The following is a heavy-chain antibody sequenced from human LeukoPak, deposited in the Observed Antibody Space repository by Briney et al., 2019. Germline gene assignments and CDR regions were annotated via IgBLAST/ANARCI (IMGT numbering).Heavy chain of an antibody. V-gene: IGHV4-39*07. J-gene: IGHJ4*02. CDR3: ARYPHHFDS. CDR1: GGSISSSSYY. Sequence: SETLSLTCTVSGGSISSSSYYWGWIRQPPGKGLEWIGSIYYSGSTYYNPSLKSRVTISVDTSKNQFSLKLTSVTAADTAVYYCARYPHHFDSWGQGTLVTVSS. CDR2: IYYSGST.